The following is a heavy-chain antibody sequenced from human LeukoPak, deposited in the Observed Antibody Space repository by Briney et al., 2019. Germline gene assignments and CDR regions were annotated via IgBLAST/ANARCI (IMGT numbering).Heavy chain of an antibody. V-gene: IGHV1-18*01. CDR2: ISAYNGNT. CDR3: ARTPPCGSGGSCYWTS. Sequence: ASVKVSCKASGYTFTSYGISWVRQAPGQGLEWMGWISAYNGNTNYAQKLQGRVTMTTDTSTSTAYMELRSLRSDDTAVYYCARTPPCGSGGSCYWTSWGQGTLVTVSS. J-gene: IGHJ4*02. CDR1: GYTFTSYG. D-gene: IGHD2-15*01.